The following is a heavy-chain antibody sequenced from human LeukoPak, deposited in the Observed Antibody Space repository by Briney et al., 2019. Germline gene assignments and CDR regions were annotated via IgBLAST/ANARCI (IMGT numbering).Heavy chain of an antibody. CDR2: IRYDGSNK. CDR1: GFTFSSYG. Sequence: GGSLRLSCAASGFTFSSYGMHWVRQAPGKGLEWVAFIRYDGSNKYYADSVKGRFTISRDNSKNTLYLQMNSLRAEDTAVYYCAKETVAPAAIEVGYFQHWGQGTLVTVSS. CDR3: AKETVAPAAIEVGYFQH. V-gene: IGHV3-30*02. D-gene: IGHD2-2*02. J-gene: IGHJ1*01.